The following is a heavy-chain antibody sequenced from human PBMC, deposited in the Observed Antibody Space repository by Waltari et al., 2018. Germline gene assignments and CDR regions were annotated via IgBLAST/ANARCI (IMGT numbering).Heavy chain of an antibody. CDR2: VKPSGGRP. CDR3: ARDFKLGYRDNSGYSFDH. CDR1: GYIFTDFY. D-gene: IGHD3-22*01. V-gene: IGHV1-46*01. J-gene: IGHJ5*02. Sequence: QVQLVQSGAEVKTSGASVRVSCKTSGYIFTDFYIHWVRQAPGQGLQWMGIVKPSGGRPGYAQSFQGRVTMTRDASTNTVFMELRSLRSEYTAIDFCARDFKLGYRDNSGYSFDHWGQGTLVNVSS.